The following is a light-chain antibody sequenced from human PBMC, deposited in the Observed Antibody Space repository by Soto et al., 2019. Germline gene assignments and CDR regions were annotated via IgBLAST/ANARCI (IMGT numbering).Light chain of an antibody. CDR1: QSVISNY. Sequence: IVLTQSPGTLSLSPGERAALYGRSSQSVISNYLSWYQQKPGQAPRLLIFAAYTRATGITDRFSGSGSGTDFTLSISRLEPEDSAVYYCQQHDSSPVTVGPVTKVEIK. CDR2: AAY. J-gene: IGKJ2*01. V-gene: IGKV3-20*01. CDR3: QQHDSSPVT.